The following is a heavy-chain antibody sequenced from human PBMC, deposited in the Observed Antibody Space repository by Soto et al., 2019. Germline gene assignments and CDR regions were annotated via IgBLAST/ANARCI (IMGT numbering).Heavy chain of an antibody. CDR2: INPNSGGT. CDR1: GYTFTGYY. Sequence: QVQLVQSGAEVKKPGASVKVSCKASGYTFTGYYMHWVRQAPGQGLEWMGWINPNSGGTNYAQKFQGRVTMTRDTSISTAYMELSRLRSDDTAVYYCAREGWYGDYYYGMDVWGQGKTVNVSS. J-gene: IGHJ6*02. V-gene: IGHV1-2*02. CDR3: AREGWYGDYYYGMDV. D-gene: IGHD6-19*01.